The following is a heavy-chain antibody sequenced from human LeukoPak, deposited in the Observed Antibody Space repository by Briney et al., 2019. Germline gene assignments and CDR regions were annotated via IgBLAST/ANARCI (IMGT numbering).Heavy chain of an antibody. Sequence: SETLSLTCTVSGGSISSDYWTWIRQPAGKGLEWIGRIYTSGSTNYNPSLKSRVTMSVDTSKNQFSLKLSSVTAADTAVYYCARLNLAVTNFDFWGQGTLVTVSS. J-gene: IGHJ4*02. CDR2: IYTSGST. CDR3: ARLNLAVTNFDF. CDR1: GGSISSDY. V-gene: IGHV4-4*07. D-gene: IGHD2-21*02.